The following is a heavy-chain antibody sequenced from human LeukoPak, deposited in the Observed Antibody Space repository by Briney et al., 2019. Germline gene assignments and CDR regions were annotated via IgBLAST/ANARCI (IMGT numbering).Heavy chain of an antibody. CDR2: IIPIFGIA. Sequence: ASVKVSCKASGGTFSSNAISWVRQAPGQGLEWLGRIIPIFGIANYAQKFQGRVTITADKSTSTAYMELSSLRSEDTAVSYCAREPPPGYWYFDLWGRGTLVTVSS. D-gene: IGHD3-10*01. V-gene: IGHV1-69*04. CDR1: GGTFSSNA. CDR3: AREPPPGYWYFDL. J-gene: IGHJ2*01.